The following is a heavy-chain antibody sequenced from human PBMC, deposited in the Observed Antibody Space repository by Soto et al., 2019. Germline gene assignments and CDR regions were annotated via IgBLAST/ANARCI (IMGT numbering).Heavy chain of an antibody. J-gene: IGHJ6*02. CDR2: IYPGDSGT. D-gene: IGHD3-22*01. CDR3: SRDELLGVITTSYYYGMDV. CDR1: GYSFTNYW. V-gene: IGHV5-51*01. Sequence: GESLKISCKGSGYSFTNYWIGWVRQMSGKGMEWMAIIYPGDSGTRYRPSFQGQVTISADKSISTVYMELSSLRSEDTAVYYCSRDELLGVITTSYYYGMDVWGQGTTVTVSS.